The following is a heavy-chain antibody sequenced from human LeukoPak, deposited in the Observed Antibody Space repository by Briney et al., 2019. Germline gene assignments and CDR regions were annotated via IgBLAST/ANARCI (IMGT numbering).Heavy chain of an antibody. CDR3: ARNKYYYGSGNYGVPNWFDP. CDR1: DGSISSSNW. J-gene: IGHJ5*02. V-gene: IGHV4-4*02. D-gene: IGHD3-10*01. Sequence: SGTLSLTCAVSDGSISSSNWWSWVRQPPGKGLEWIGEIYHSGSTNYNPSLKSRVTISVDKSKNQFSLKLNSVTAADTAVYYCARNKYYYGSGNYGVPNWFDPWGQGTLVTVSS. CDR2: IYHSGST.